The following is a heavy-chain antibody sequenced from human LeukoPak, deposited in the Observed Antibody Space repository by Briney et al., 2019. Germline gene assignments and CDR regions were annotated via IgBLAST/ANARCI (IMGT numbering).Heavy chain of an antibody. Sequence: PSETLSLTCAVYGGSFNGYYWTWIRQPPGKGLEWIGEINQSGNTNYDPSLKSRVTMSIDTSKNQISLRLSSVTAADTAVYYCARNSAYSTSSGFNCWGRGTLVTVSS. CDR1: GGSFNGYY. CDR2: INQSGNT. CDR3: ARNSAYSTSSGFNC. J-gene: IGHJ4*02. V-gene: IGHV4-34*01. D-gene: IGHD6-6*01.